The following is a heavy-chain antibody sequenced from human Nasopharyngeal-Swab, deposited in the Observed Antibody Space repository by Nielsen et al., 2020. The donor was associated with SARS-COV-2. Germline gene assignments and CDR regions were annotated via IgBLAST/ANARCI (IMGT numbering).Heavy chain of an antibody. D-gene: IGHD6-25*01. CDR2: TYYRSKWKS. CDR1: GDSVSNNGAT. J-gene: IGHJ6*02. Sequence: SETLSLTCVISGDSVSNNGATWNWIRQSPSRGLEWLGRTYYRSKWKSDYAVSVTSRLTINPDTSKNQFYLQLSSVTPEDTAIYYCARGGVYYYGMDVWGQGTTVTVSS. CDR3: ARGGVYYYGMDV. V-gene: IGHV6-1*01.